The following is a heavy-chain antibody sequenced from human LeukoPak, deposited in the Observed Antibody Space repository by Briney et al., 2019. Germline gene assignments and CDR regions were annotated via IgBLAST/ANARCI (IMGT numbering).Heavy chain of an antibody. CDR1: GYTFTTYN. CDR3: ARFGLGKHIEVAGIPFDI. CDR2: ISGYNGNT. Sequence: ASVKVSCKASGYTFTTYNINWVRQAPGQGLKWMGWISGYNGNTNYAQKLQGRVTMTTDTSTSTAYMELRSLRSDDTAVYYCARFGLGKHIEVAGIPFDIWGQGTMVTVSS. D-gene: IGHD6-19*01. V-gene: IGHV1-18*01. J-gene: IGHJ3*02.